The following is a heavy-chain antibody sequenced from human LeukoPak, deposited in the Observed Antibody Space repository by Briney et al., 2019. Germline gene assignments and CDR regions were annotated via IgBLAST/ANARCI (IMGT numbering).Heavy chain of an antibody. J-gene: IGHJ4*02. D-gene: IGHD3-22*01. CDR2: IYYSGDT. CDR1: GGSISSPY. Sequence: SETLSLTCTVSGGSISSPYWSWIRQPPGKGLECIGYIYYSGDTNYNPSLKSRVSMSLDTSKNQLSLKLSSVTAADTAVYYCARHYNYDSGGDPFDFWGQGTLVTVSS. CDR3: ARHYNYDSGGDPFDF. V-gene: IGHV4-59*08.